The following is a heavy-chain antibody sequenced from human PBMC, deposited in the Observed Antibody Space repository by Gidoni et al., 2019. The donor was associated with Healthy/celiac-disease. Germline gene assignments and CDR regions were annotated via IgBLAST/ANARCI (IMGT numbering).Heavy chain of an antibody. CDR2: INAGNGNT. J-gene: IGHJ4*02. V-gene: IGHV1-3*01. D-gene: IGHD2-21*02. CDR3: ARDCGGDCYHEYYFDY. Sequence: QVQLVQCGAEVKKPGASVKVSCKASGYTFTSYAMQWVRQAPGQRLEWMGWINAGNGNTKYSQKFHGRVTITRDTSASTAYMELSSLRSEDTAVYYCARDCGGDCYHEYYFDYWGQGTLVTVSS. CDR1: GYTFTSYA.